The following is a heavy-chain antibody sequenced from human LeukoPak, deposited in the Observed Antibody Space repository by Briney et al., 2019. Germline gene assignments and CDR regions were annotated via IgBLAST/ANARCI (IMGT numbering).Heavy chain of an antibody. CDR2: IYTSGST. CDR1: GGSISSGSYY. Sequence: PSETLSLTCTVSGGSISSGSYYWSWIRQPAGKGLEWIGRIYTSGSTNYNPSLKSRVTISVDTSKNQFSLKLSSVTAADTAVYYCARRSGGYYDILTHGDLSNWGQGTLVTVSS. V-gene: IGHV4-61*02. D-gene: IGHD3-9*01. CDR3: ARRSGGYYDILTHGDLSN. J-gene: IGHJ4*02.